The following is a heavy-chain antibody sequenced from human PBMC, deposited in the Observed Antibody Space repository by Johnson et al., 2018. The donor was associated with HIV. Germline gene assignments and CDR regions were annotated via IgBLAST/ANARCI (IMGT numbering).Heavy chain of an antibody. D-gene: IGHD1-26*01. CDR2: INWSVASA. V-gene: IGHV3-20*04. CDR3: ARVPIPSSGSYYPASVAFDI. CDR1: EFTFGDYD. J-gene: IGHJ3*02. Sequence: EVQLVESGGGVVRPGESLGLSCAASEFTFGDYDMAWVRVAPGKGLEWVSGINWSVASAGYADSVKGRFTISRDNGKNSLYLEMNSLRAEDTAVYYCARVPIPSSGSYYPASVAFDIWGQGTMVTVSS.